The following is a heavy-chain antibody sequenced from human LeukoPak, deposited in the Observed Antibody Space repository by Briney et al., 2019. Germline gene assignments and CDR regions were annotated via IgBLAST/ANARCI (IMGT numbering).Heavy chain of an antibody. D-gene: IGHD3-22*01. J-gene: IGHJ3*02. CDR2: ISYDGSNK. V-gene: IGHV3-30*18. Sequence: GRSLRLSCAASGFTFSSYGMHRVRQAPGKGLEWVAVISYDGSNKYYADSVKGRFTISRDNSKNTLYLQMNSLRAEDTAVYYCAKDYDPFYYYDSSGRTGAFDIWGQGTMVTVSS. CDR3: AKDYDPFYYYDSSGRTGAFDI. CDR1: GFTFSSYG.